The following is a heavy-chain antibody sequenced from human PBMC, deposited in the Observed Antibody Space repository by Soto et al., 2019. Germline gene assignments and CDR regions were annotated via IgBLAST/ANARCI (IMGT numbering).Heavy chain of an antibody. CDR2: ISAYNGNT. V-gene: IGHV1-18*01. CDR1: GYSFTSYG. Sequence: ASVKVSCEASGYSFTSYGISRVRQAPGQGLEWMGWISAYNGNTNYAQKLQGRVTMTTDTSTSTAYMELRSLRSDDTAVYYCAREVPVTGTKFFDYWGQGTLVT. J-gene: IGHJ4*02. CDR3: AREVPVTGTKFFDY. D-gene: IGHD1-7*01.